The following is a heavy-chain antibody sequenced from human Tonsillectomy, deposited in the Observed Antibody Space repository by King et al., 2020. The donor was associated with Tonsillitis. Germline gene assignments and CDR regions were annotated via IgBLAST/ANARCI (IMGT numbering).Heavy chain of an antibody. Sequence: VQLQESGPGLVKPSETLSLTCTVSGGSISSYYWSWIRQPAGKGLEWIGRIYTSGSTNYNPSLKSRVTMSVDTSKNQLSLKLSSVTAADTAVYYCARGSNSGYDGVFDYWGQGTLVTVSS. CDR3: ARGSNSGYDGVFDY. CDR1: GGSISSYY. J-gene: IGHJ4*02. CDR2: IYTSGST. D-gene: IGHD5-12*01. V-gene: IGHV4-4*07.